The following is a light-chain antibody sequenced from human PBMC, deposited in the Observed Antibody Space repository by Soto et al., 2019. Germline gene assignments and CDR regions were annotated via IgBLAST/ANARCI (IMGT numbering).Light chain of an antibody. CDR2: GAS. CDR3: QHYNSWPRT. CDR1: QSVNSN. Sequence: EMVMTQSPATLSVSPGERAILSCTASQSVNSNLACYQQKPGQAPRLLIHGASTRATGVPARFSGSGSGTECTLTISSLQSDDFAVYHCQHYNSWPRTFGHGTKVESK. V-gene: IGKV3-15*01. J-gene: IGKJ1*01.